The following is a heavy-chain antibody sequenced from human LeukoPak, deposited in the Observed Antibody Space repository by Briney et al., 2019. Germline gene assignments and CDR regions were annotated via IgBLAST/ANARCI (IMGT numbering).Heavy chain of an antibody. CDR1: GFTFSSYG. CDR3: AKDSPISRRVAGHINS. V-gene: IGHV3-30*02. D-gene: IGHD6-19*01. CDR2: IGYDGSNK. J-gene: IGHJ4*02. Sequence: GGSLRLSCAASGFTFSSYGMHWVRQAPGKGLEWVTFIGYDGSNKYYADSVRGRFTISRDNSENTVYLQMNSLRAEDTAVYYCAKDSPISRRVAGHINSWGRGALVTVSS.